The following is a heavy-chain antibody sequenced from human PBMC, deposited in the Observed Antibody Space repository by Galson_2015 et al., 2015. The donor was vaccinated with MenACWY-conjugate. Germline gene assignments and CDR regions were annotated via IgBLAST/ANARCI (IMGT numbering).Heavy chain of an antibody. J-gene: IGHJ6*02. CDR3: ASIYYYDSSGYYYGMDV. CDR1: GFTFSSYS. V-gene: IGHV3-21*01. CDR2: ISSSSSYI. D-gene: IGHD3-22*01. Sequence: SLRLSCAASGFTFSSYSMNWVRQAPGKGLEWVSSISSSSSYIYYADSVKGRFTISRVNAKNSLYLQMNSLRAEDTAVYYCASIYYYDSSGYYYGMDVWGQGTTVTVSS.